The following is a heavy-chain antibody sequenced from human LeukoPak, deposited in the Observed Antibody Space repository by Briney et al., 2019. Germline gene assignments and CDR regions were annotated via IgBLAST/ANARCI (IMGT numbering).Heavy chain of an antibody. J-gene: IGHJ4*02. D-gene: IGHD1-14*01. V-gene: IGHV3-30*18. Sequence: PGGSLRLSCAASGFIFSSYGMHWVCQAPGKGLEWLAVISYDGSNKYYADSVKGRFTISRDNSKNTLYLQMNSLRAEDTAVYYCAKDLRNIHYLDYWGQGTLVTVSS. CDR3: AKDLRNIHYLDY. CDR1: GFIFSSYG. CDR2: ISYDGSNK.